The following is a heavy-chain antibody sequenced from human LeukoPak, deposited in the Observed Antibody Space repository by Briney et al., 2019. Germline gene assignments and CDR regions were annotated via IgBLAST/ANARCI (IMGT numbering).Heavy chain of an antibody. V-gene: IGHV3-30*02. J-gene: IGHJ4*02. CDR1: GFTFSSYG. CDR2: IRYDGSNK. D-gene: IGHD1-26*01. Sequence: GGSLRLSCAASGFTFSSYGMHWVRQAPGKGLEWVAFIRYDGSNKYYADSVKGRFTISRDNSKKTLYLQMNSLRAEDTAVYFCAKDGWARIVGAQARPRFFDYWGQGTLVTVSS. CDR3: AKDGWARIVGAQARPRFFDY.